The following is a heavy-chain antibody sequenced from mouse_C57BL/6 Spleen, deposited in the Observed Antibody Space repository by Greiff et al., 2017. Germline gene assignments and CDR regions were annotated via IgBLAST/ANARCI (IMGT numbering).Heavy chain of an antibody. Sequence: QVQLKESGPGLVAPSQSLSITCTVSGFSLTSYGVDWVRQSPGKGLEWLGVIWGVGSTNYNSALKSRLSISKDNSKSQVFLKMNSLQTDDTAMYXCASTYYSNYGAWFAYWGQGTLVTVSA. J-gene: IGHJ3*01. CDR3: ASTYYSNYGAWFAY. CDR1: GFSLTSYG. D-gene: IGHD2-5*01. CDR2: IWGVGST. V-gene: IGHV2-6*01.